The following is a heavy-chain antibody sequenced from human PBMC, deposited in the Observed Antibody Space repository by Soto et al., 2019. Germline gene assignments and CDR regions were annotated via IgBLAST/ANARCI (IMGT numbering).Heavy chain of an antibody. Sequence: GGSLRLSCAASGFTFSSYAMSWVRQAPGKGLEWVSAISGSGGSTYYADSVKGRFTISRDNSKNTLYLQMNSLRAEDTAVYYCAKTAQRFYDSSGYSYYFDYWGQGTLVTVSS. CDR1: GFTFSSYA. CDR3: AKTAQRFYDSSGYSYYFDY. V-gene: IGHV3-23*01. D-gene: IGHD3-22*01. J-gene: IGHJ4*02. CDR2: ISGSGGST.